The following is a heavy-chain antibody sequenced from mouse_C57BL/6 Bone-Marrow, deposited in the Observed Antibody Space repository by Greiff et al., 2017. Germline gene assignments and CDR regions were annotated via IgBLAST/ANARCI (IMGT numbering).Heavy chain of an antibody. CDR1: GFNIKDDY. V-gene: IGHV14-4*01. J-gene: IGHJ1*03. Sequence: VQLQQSGAELVRPGASVKLSCTASGFNIKDDYMHWVKQRPEQGLEWIGWIDPENGDTEYASKFQGKATITADTSSNTAYLQLSSLTSEDTAGYYCTTSGYYWYCDVWGTGTTVTVSS. CDR2: IDPENGDT. D-gene: IGHD2-2*01. CDR3: TTSGYYWYCDV.